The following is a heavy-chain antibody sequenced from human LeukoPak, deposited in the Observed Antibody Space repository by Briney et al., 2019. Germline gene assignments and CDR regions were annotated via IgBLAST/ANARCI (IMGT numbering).Heavy chain of an antibody. CDR3: ARVSHGGLQAYYYYYMDV. D-gene: IGHD4-11*01. CDR2: IYSGGTT. J-gene: IGHJ6*03. Sequence: GRSLRLSCAASGFTVSSNYMSWVRQAPGKGLEWVSVIYSGGTTYYADSVKGRFTISRDNSKNTLYLQMNSLRAEDTAVYYCARVSHGGLQAYYYYYMDVWGKGTTVTVSS. V-gene: IGHV3-53*01. CDR1: GFTVSSNY.